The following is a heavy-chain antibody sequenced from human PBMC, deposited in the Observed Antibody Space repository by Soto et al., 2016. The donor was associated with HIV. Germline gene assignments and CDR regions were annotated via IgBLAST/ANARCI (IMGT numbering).Heavy chain of an antibody. CDR1: GFTFSNAW. D-gene: IGHD6-13*01. Sequence: EVQLVESGGGLVKPGGSLRLSCAASGFTFSNAWMSWVRQAPGKGLEWVGRIKSKTDGGTTDYAAPVKGRFTISRDDSKNTLYLQMNSLKTEDTAVYYCTTNSKRSSSWYFYHFYYYMDVWGKGTTVTVSS. V-gene: IGHV3-15*01. CDR3: TTNSKRSSSWYFYHFYYYMDV. J-gene: IGHJ6*03. CDR2: IKSKTDGGTT.